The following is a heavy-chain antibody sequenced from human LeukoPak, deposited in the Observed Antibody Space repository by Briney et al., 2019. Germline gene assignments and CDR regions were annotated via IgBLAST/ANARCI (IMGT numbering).Heavy chain of an antibody. CDR2: IWYDGSNK. D-gene: IGHD1-26*01. V-gene: IGHV3-33*01. Sequence: PGRSLRPSCAASGFTFSSYGMHWVRQAPGKGLEWVAVIWYDGSNKYYADSVKGRFTISIDNSKNTLYLQMNSLRAEDTAVYYCARGRGYSRRRMFDYWGQGTLVTVSS. CDR3: ARGRGYSRRRMFDY. J-gene: IGHJ4*02. CDR1: GFTFSSYG.